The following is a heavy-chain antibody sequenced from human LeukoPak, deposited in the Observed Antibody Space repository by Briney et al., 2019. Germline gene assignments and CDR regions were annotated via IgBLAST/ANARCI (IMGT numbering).Heavy chain of an antibody. CDR1: GFTFSNAW. J-gene: IGHJ3*02. D-gene: IGHD3-22*01. CDR3: TTFLVVVIGAFDI. V-gene: IGHV3-15*01. CDR2: IKSKTDGGTT. Sequence: GGSLRLSCAASGFTFSNAWMSWVRQAPGKGLEWVGRIKSKTDGGTTDYAAPVKGRFTISRDDSKNTLYPQMNSLKTEDTAVYYCTTFLVVVIGAFDIWGQGTMVTVSS.